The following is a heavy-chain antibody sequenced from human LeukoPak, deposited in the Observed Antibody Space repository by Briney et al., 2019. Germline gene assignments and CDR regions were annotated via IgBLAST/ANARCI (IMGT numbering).Heavy chain of an antibody. D-gene: IGHD2-15*01. J-gene: IGHJ4*02. Sequence: SETLSLTCGVSGGSISSSSYYWGWIRQPPGKGLEWIGSIYYSGSTYYNPSLKSRVTISVDTSKNQFSLNLSSVTAADTAVYFCARIVVVVVAATPDYWGQGTLVTVSS. V-gene: IGHV4-39*01. CDR2: IYYSGST. CDR1: GGSISSSSYY. CDR3: ARIVVVVVAATPDY.